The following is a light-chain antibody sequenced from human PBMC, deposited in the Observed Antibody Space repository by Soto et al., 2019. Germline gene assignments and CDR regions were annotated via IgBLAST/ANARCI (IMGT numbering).Light chain of an antibody. V-gene: IGLV2-23*01. CDR3: CSYATSSTYV. Sequence: QSVLTQPASVSGSPGQSIAISCTGTSSDVGRYNLVSWYQQHPGKAPKLMIYEDTKRPSGVSDRFSGSKSGNTASLTISGLQAEDEADYYCCSYATSSTYVFGTGTKLTVL. J-gene: IGLJ1*01. CDR1: SSDVGRYNL. CDR2: EDT.